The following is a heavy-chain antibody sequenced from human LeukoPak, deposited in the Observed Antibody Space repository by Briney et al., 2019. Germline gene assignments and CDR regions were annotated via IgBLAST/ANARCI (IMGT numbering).Heavy chain of an antibody. CDR2: ISGSSTST. V-gene: IGHV3-23*01. CDR1: GFTFSSYA. D-gene: IGHD3-9*01. J-gene: IGHJ5*02. CDR3: ASDLRYFDWLHRGFDP. Sequence: GGSLRLSCAASGFTFSSYAMSWVRQAPGRGLEWVSSISGSSTSTFYADSVKGRFTISRDNSKNTLYLQMNSLRAEDTAVYYCASDLRYFDWLHRGFDPWGQGTLVTVSS.